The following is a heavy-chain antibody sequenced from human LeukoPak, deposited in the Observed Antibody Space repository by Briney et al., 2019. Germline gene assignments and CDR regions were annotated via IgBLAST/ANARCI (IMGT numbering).Heavy chain of an antibody. J-gene: IGHJ4*02. Sequence: GGSLRLSCAASGFTFSTYAMSWVRQAPGKGLEWGSAISDSGGSTYYADSVKGRFTISRDNSKSTLYLQMNSLRAEDTALYYCVKEDYYDSSGYYPLGFWGQGTLVTVSS. CDR3: VKEDYYDSSGYYPLGF. V-gene: IGHV3-23*01. D-gene: IGHD3-22*01. CDR1: GFTFSTYA. CDR2: ISDSGGST.